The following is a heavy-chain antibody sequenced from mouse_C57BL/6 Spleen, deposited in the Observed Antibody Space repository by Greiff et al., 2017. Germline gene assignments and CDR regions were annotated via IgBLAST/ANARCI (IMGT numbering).Heavy chain of an antibody. V-gene: IGHV1-69*01. CDR2: IDPSDSYT. D-gene: IGHD1-1*02. J-gene: IGHJ1*03. Sequence: QVQLKQPGAELVMPGASVKLSCKASGYTFTSYWMHWVKQRPGQGLEWIGEIDPSDSYTNYNQKFKGKSTLTVDKSSSTAYMQLSSLTSEDSAVYYCARRVVLRPYWYFDVWGTGTTVTVSS. CDR3: ARRVVLRPYWYFDV. CDR1: GYTFTSYW.